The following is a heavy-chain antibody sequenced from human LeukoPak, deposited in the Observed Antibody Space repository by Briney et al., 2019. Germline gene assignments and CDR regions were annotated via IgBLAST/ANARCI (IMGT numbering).Heavy chain of an antibody. V-gene: IGHV3-30*02. Sequence: GGSLRLSCAASGFTFSSYGMHWVRQAPGKGLEWVAFIRYDGSNKYYADSVKGRFTISRDNSKNTLYLQMNSLRAEDTAVYYCASSSDSSGWTRYGMDVWGQGTTVTVSS. CDR1: GFTFSSYG. CDR3: ASSSDSSGWTRYGMDV. D-gene: IGHD6-19*01. J-gene: IGHJ6*02. CDR2: IRYDGSNK.